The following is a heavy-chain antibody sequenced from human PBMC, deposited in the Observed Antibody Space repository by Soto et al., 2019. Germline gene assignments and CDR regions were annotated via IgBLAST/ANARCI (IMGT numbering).Heavy chain of an antibody. Sequence: SETLSLNCTVSGGSISSYYWSRIRQPPGKGLEWIGYIYYSGSTNYNPSLKSRVTISVDTSKNQFSLKLSSVTAADTAVYYCARDQGLYYYYMDVWGKGTTVTVSS. J-gene: IGHJ6*03. CDR2: IYYSGST. CDR3: ARDQGLYYYYMDV. V-gene: IGHV4-59*01. CDR1: GGSISSYY.